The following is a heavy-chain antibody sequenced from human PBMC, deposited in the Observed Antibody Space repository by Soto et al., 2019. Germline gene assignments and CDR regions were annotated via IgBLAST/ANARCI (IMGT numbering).Heavy chain of an antibody. J-gene: IGHJ4*02. D-gene: IGHD7-27*01. V-gene: IGHV5-51*01. CDR3: ARGGLTGFDY. Sequence: GESLKISRKGSGYSFTSYWIGWVRQMPGKGLEWIGFIYPGDSDTRYSPSFQGQVTISADKSINTAYLQWSSLKASGTAMYYRARGGLTGFDYWGQGTLVTVSS. CDR1: GYSFTSYW. CDR2: IYPGDSDT.